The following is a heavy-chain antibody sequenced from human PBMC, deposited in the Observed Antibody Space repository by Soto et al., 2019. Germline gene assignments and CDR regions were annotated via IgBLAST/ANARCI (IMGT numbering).Heavy chain of an antibody. CDR2: ITPFNGNT. V-gene: IGHV1-45*02. J-gene: IGHJ4*02. Sequence: QMQLVQSGAEVKKTGSSVKVSCKASGYTFTYRYLHWVRQAPGQALEWRGWITPFNGNTNYAQKFQDRATITRDRSMSTAYMELSSLRSEDTAMYYGGQEGYWGQGTLVTVSS. D-gene: IGHD6-25*01. CDR1: GYTFTYRY. CDR3: GQEGY.